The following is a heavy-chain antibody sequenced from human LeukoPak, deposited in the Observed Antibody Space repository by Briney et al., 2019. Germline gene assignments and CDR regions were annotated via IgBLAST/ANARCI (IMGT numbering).Heavy chain of an antibody. CDR1: GFTFSSYA. V-gene: IGHV3-23*01. J-gene: IGHJ4*02. CDR3: AKDISTITMIAPYYFDY. Sequence: HGGSLRLSCAASGFTFSSYAMSWVRQAPGKGLEWVSAISGSGGSTYYADSVKGRFTISRDNSKNTLYLQMNSLRAEDTAVYYCAKDISTITMIAPYYFDYWGQGTLVTVSS. D-gene: IGHD3-22*01. CDR2: ISGSGGST.